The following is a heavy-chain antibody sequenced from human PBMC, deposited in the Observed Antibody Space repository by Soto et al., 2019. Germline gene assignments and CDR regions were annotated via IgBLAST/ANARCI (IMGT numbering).Heavy chain of an antibody. CDR2: IYYSGST. Sequence: SETLSLTCTVSGGSISSGGYYWSWIRQHPGKGLEWIGYIYYSGSTYYNPSLKSRVTISVDTSKNQFSLKLSSVTAADTAVYYCERRITGTTFHWFDPWGQGTLVTVSS. CDR1: GGSISSGGYY. D-gene: IGHD1-7*01. CDR3: ERRITGTTFHWFDP. V-gene: IGHV4-31*03. J-gene: IGHJ5*02.